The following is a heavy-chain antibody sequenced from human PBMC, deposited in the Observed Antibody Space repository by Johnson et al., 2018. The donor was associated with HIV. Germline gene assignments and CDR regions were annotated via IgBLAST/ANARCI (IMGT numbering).Heavy chain of an antibody. CDR3: ARSIVGAIVDAFDM. J-gene: IGHJ3*02. CDR2: ISSSGSTI. D-gene: IGHD1-26*01. Sequence: QMLLVESGGGLVKPGGSLRLSCAASGFTFSDYYMNWIRQAPGKGLEWVSYISSSGSTIYYADSVKGRFTISRDNAKNSLYLQMNSLRAEDTAVYYCARSIVGAIVDAFDMWGQGTMVTVSS. CDR1: GFTFSDYY. V-gene: IGHV3-11*04.